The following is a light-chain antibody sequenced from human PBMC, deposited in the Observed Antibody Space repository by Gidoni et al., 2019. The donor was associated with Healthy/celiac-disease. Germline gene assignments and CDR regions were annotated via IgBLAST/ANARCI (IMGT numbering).Light chain of an antibody. V-gene: IGLV2-14*01. CDR2: EVS. CDR3: SSYTSSSTDV. CDR1: SSDVGGYNY. J-gene: IGLJ1*01. Sequence: QSALTKPASVSGSPGPSITISCTGTSSDVGGYNYVSWYQQHPGKAPKLMIYEVSNRPSGVSNRFSGSKSGNTASLTISGLQAEDEADYYCSSYTSSSTDVFGTGTKVTVL.